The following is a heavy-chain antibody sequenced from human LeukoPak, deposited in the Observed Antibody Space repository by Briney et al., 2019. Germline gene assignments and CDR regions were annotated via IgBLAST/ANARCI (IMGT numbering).Heavy chain of an antibody. J-gene: IGHJ3*02. CDR2: ISGSGITI. D-gene: IGHD6-25*01. CDR3: ARDGSRGAFDI. V-gene: IGHV3-11*01. CDR1: GFTFSDYY. Sequence: GGSLRLSCAASGFTFSDYYVSWIRQPPGKGLEWVSYISGSGITIYYADSVEGRFTISRDNAKNSVYLQMNSLRGEDTAVYFCARDGSRGAFDIWGQGTMVSVSS.